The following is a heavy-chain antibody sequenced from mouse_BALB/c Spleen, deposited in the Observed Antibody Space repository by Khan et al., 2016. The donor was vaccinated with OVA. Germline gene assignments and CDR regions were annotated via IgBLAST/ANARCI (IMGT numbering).Heavy chain of an antibody. CDR1: GYTLTRYY. CDR3: TRNYGYDYFDY. V-gene: IGHV1S81*02. CDR2: INPGNGGT. D-gene: IGHD1-2*01. Sequence: VQLQQSGAELVKPGASVKLSCKASGYTLTRYYMYWVKQRPGQGLEWIGGINPGNGGTNLNEKFKNKATLTVDKSSTTVYMQLSSLTSEDSAVDYCTRNYGYDYFDYWGQGTTLTVSS. J-gene: IGHJ2*01.